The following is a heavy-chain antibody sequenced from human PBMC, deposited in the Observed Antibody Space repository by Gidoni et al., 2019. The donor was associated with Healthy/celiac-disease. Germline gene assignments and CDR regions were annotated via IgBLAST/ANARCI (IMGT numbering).Heavy chain of an antibody. V-gene: IGHV4-31*03. J-gene: IGHJ5*02. CDR2: IYYSGST. CDR1: CGSITSGGYH. CDR3: ARAPMGGGVWFGEPFDP. Sequence: QVQLQESGPGLVKPSQTLSLTCTVPCGSITSGGYHWSWIRQHPGKGPEWIGYIYYSGSTYYNPSLKSRVTISVDTSKNQFSLKLSSVTAADTAVYYWARAPMGGGVWFGEPFDPWGQGTLVTVSS. D-gene: IGHD3-10*01.